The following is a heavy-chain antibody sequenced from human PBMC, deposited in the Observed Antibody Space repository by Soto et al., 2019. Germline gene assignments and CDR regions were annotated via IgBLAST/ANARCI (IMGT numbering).Heavy chain of an antibody. V-gene: IGHV6-1*01. Sequence: SQTLSLTGAICGDSVSNNGATWNWIRQSPSRGLEWLGRAYYRSRWQYDYATSVRGRITINPDTSKNQLSLHLSSVTPEDTAVYYCARDPPDFNSGFDSWGQGSLVTVSS. CDR1: GDSVSNNGAT. CDR2: AYYRSRWQY. CDR3: ARDPPDFNSGFDS. J-gene: IGHJ4*02. D-gene: IGHD1-26*01.